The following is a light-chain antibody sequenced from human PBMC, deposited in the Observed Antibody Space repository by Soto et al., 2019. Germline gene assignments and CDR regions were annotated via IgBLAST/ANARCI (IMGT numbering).Light chain of an antibody. J-gene: IGLJ1*01. V-gene: IGLV2-18*02. Sequence: HSVLTQPPSVSGSPGQSVTISCTGTISDVGFYARVSWYQQVPGTAPKLLIYDVTNRPSGVSNRFSGSKSGNTAYLTISGLQVEDEAEYFCFSFTTTSTHVFGTGTKVTVL. CDR2: DVT. CDR3: FSFTTTSTHV. CDR1: ISDVGFYAR.